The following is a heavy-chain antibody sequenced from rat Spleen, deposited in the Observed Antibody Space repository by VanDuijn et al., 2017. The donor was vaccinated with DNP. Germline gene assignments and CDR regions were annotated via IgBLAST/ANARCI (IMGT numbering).Heavy chain of an antibody. V-gene: IGHV5-22*01. CDR3: VRPDYYDGSYPHY. CDR2: ISYDGGIT. CDR1: GXXXSNXX. Sequence: EVQLVESGGGLVQPGXXLKLSXXXSGXXXSNXXXAXXXQAPTKGLEWVAYISYDGGITNYGDSVKGRFTISRDNAKSTLYLQMYSLRSEDMATYYCVRPDYYDGSYPHYWGQGVMVTVSS. D-gene: IGHD1-12*02. J-gene: IGHJ2*01.